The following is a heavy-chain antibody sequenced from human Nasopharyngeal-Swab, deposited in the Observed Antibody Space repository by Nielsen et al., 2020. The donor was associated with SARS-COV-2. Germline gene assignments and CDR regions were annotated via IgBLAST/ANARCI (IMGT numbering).Heavy chain of an antibody. J-gene: IGHJ4*02. D-gene: IGHD3-16*02. CDR3: GRKLLFGELSLYNEFDY. CDR2: ISGSGSYI. V-gene: IGHV3-21*01. CDR1: GFTFSYSS. Sequence: GESLKISCAASGFTFSYSSMSWVRQAPGKGLEWVSSISGSGSYISYADAVKGRFTISRDNAKNSLYLQMNSLRVEDTAVFYCGRKLLFGELSLYNEFDYWGQGTMVTVSS.